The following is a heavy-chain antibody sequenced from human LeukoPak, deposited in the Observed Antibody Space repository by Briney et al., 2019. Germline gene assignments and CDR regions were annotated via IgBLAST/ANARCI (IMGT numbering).Heavy chain of an antibody. CDR2: IYSGGST. Sequence: PGGSLRLSCAASGFTVSSNYMSWVRQAPGKGLEWVSVIYSGGSTYYADSVKGRFTISRDNSKNTLYLQMNSLRAEDTAVYYCARAPGRGRWLQSHAFDIWGQGTMVTVSS. CDR1: GFTVSSNY. CDR3: ARAPGRGRWLQSHAFDI. D-gene: IGHD5-24*01. V-gene: IGHV3-53*01. J-gene: IGHJ3*02.